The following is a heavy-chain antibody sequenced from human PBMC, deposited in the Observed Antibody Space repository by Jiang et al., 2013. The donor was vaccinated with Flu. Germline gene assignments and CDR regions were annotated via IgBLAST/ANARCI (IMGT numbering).Heavy chain of an antibody. V-gene: IGHV4-39*01. CDR1: GGSISSSSYY. Sequence: GSGLVKPSETLSLTCTVSGGSISSSSYYWGWIRQPPGKGLEWIGSIYYSGSTYYNPSLKSRVTISVDTSKNQFSLKLSSVTAADTAVYYCARLGDRWELRGFDYVGPGNPGHRLL. CDR2: IYYSGST. CDR3: ARLGDRWELRGFDY. D-gene: IGHD1-26*01. J-gene: IGHJ4*02.